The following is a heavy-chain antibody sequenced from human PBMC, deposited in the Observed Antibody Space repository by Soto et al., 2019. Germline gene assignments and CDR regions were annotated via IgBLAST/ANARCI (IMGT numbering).Heavy chain of an antibody. Sequence: PGGSLRLSCAASGFTFSGFSMNWVRQAPGKGLEWVSSVTSSPSSVFYADSVKGRFTISRDDAKDSLFLQMNSLRADDTAVYYCAREADFASSGYVLDYWGLGTLVTVSS. V-gene: IGHV3-21*01. CDR3: AREADFASSGYVLDY. J-gene: IGHJ4*02. D-gene: IGHD3-22*01. CDR2: VTSSPSSV. CDR1: GFTFSGFS.